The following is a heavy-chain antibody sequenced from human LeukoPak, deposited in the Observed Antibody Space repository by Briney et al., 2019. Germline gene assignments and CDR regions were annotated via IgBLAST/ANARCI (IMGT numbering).Heavy chain of an antibody. Sequence: GASVKVSCTASGYTFTGYYIHWVRQAPGQGLEWMGRINPNNGGTNYAQKFQGRVTMTRDMSMSTAYMELSRLRSVDTAVYYCAGEDNSSGYRPFDIWGQGTMVTVPS. CDR1: GYTFTGYY. D-gene: IGHD3-22*01. CDR3: AGEDNSSGYRPFDI. J-gene: IGHJ3*02. CDR2: INPNNGGT. V-gene: IGHV1-2*06.